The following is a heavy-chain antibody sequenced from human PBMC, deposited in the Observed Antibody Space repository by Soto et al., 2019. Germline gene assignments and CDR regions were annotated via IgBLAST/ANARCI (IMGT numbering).Heavy chain of an antibody. CDR1: GGTFSSCA. CDR3: AREPLNYGDYWGRFDY. Sequence: SVKFSCKASGGTFSSCAISWVRQAPGQGLEWMGGIIPIFGTANYAQKFQGRVTITADESTSTAYMELSSLRSEDTAVYYCAREPLNYGDYWGRFDYWGQGTLVTVSS. J-gene: IGHJ4*02. V-gene: IGHV1-69*13. CDR2: IIPIFGTA. D-gene: IGHD4-17*01.